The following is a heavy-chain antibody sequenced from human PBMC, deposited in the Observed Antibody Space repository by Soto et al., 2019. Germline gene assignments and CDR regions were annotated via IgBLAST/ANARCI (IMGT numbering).Heavy chain of an antibody. CDR3: ARARYDSSGYYFDY. CDR2: IYSDGST. CDR1: GFIVSSNY. V-gene: IGHV3-53*01. J-gene: IGHJ4*02. Sequence: HPGGSLRLSCAASGFIVSSNYMSWVRQAPGKGLEWVSVIYSDGSTHYTDSVKDRFIISRDISKNTLYLQMNSLRAEDTAVCYCARARYDSSGYYFDYWGQGALVTVSS. D-gene: IGHD3-22*01.